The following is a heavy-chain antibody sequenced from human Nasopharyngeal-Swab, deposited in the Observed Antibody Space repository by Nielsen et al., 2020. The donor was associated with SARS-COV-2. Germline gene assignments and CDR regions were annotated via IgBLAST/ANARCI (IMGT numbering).Heavy chain of an antibody. D-gene: IGHD3-10*01. CDR3: ASPYGSGSYYYYYGMDV. J-gene: IGHJ6*02. V-gene: IGHV3-30-3*01. CDR1: GCTFSSYA. CDR2: ISYDGSNK. Sequence: GESLKISCAASGCTFSSYAMHWVRQAPGKGLEWVAVISYDGSNKYYADSVKGRFTISRDNSKNTLYLQMNSLRAEDTAVYYCASPYGSGSYYYYYGMDVWGQGTTVTVSS.